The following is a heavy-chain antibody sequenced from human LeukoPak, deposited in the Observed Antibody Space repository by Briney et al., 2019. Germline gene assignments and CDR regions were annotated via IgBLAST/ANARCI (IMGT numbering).Heavy chain of an antibody. D-gene: IGHD3-10*01. CDR1: GGSFSGYY. J-gene: IGHJ4*02. CDR3: ARVEPYYYGSGSYYNQIDY. Sequence: ASETLSLTCAVYGGSFSGYYWSWIRQPPGKGLEWIGEINHSGSTNYNPSLKSRVTISVDTSKNQFSLKLSSVTAADTAVYYCARVEPYYYGSGSYYNQIDYWGQGTLVTVSS. V-gene: IGHV4-34*01. CDR2: INHSGST.